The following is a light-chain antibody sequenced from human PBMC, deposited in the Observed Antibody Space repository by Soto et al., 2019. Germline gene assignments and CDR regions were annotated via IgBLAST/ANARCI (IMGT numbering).Light chain of an antibody. CDR1: QSLLHTNGYNY. J-gene: IGKJ3*01. Sequence: DIVMTQSPLSLPVTPGEPASISCRSSQSLLHTNGYNYLDWCLQKPGQSPQLLIYLGSNRASGVPDRFSGSGSGTDFTLNISRVEAEDFGVYYCIQTLQTPPTFGPGTTLEIK. CDR3: IQTLQTPPT. V-gene: IGKV2-28*01. CDR2: LGS.